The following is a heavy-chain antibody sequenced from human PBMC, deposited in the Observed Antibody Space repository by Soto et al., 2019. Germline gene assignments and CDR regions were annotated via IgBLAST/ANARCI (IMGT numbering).Heavy chain of an antibody. Sequence: SETLSLTCAVSGGSISRGGYSWSWIRQPPGKGLEWIGYIYHSGSTYYNPSLKSRVTISVDRSKNQFSLNLSSVTAADTAVYYCASSSGPDYYLDYWGKGTLVTLSS. CDR3: ASSSGPDYYLDY. D-gene: IGHD5-12*01. J-gene: IGHJ4*02. CDR2: IYHSGST. CDR1: GGSISRGGYS. V-gene: IGHV4-30-2*01.